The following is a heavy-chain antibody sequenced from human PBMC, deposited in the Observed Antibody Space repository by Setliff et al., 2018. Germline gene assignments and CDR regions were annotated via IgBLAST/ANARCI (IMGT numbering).Heavy chain of an antibody. Sequence: LSLTCAVYGDSFSDYYWSWIRQPPGKGLEWVTLISYEGIDKYYADSVKGRFTVSRDNSKNTLYLQMNSLRAEDTAFYYCARGRHHDTLSGYIDFLGQGTLVTVSS. V-gene: IGHV3-30*03. CDR3: ARGRHHDTLSGYIDF. J-gene: IGHJ4*02. CDR1: GDSFSDYY. CDR2: ISYEGIDK. D-gene: IGHD3-9*01.